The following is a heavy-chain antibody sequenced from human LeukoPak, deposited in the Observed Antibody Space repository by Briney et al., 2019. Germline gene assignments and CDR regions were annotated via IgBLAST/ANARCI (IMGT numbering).Heavy chain of an antibody. D-gene: IGHD3-22*01. J-gene: IGHJ4*02. CDR3: ASRSHYYDSSGYYPIDY. CDR1: GFTFSSYS. V-gene: IGHV3-21*01. Sequence: PGGSLRLSCAASGFTFSSYSINWVRQAPGKGLEWVSSISSSSSYIYYADSVKGRFTISRDNAKNSLYLQMNSLRAEDTAVYYCASRSHYYDSSGYYPIDYWGQGTLVTVSS. CDR2: ISSSSSYI.